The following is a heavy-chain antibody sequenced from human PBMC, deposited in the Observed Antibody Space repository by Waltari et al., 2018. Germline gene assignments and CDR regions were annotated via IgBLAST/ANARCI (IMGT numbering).Heavy chain of an antibody. CDR3: ATSGPGSGLRDAFDI. D-gene: IGHD3-10*01. Sequence: QVQLVQSGAAVKKPGSSVKVSCKASGGTFSSYAISWVRQAPGKGLEWMGGFDLEDGETIYAQKFQGRVTMTEDTSTDTAYMELSSLRSEDTAVYYCATSGPGSGLRDAFDIWGQGTMVTVSS. CDR1: GGTFSSYA. J-gene: IGHJ3*02. CDR2: FDLEDGET. V-gene: IGHV1-24*01.